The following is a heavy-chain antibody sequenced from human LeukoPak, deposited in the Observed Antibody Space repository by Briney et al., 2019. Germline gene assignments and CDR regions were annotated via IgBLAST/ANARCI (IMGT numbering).Heavy chain of an antibody. CDR3: ARQARSLEAAIPCFDY. CDR2: ISSSGSTI. D-gene: IGHD3-3*01. V-gene: IGHV3-48*03. CDR1: GFSFSSYE. J-gene: IGHJ4*02. Sequence: GGSLRLSCAASGFSFSSYEMNWVRQAPGKGLEWVSYISSSGSTIYYADSVKGRFTISRDNAKNSLYLQMNSLRAEDTAVYYCARQARSLEAAIPCFDYWGQGTLVTVSS.